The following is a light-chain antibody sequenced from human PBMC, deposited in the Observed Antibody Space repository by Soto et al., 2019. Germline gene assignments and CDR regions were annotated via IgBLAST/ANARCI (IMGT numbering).Light chain of an antibody. J-gene: IGLJ1*01. CDR1: SSDVGGYNY. CDR2: DVS. Sequence: QSALTQPASVSGSPGQSITISCTGTSSDVGGYNYVSWYQQYPGKAPKLMIYDVSNRPSGVSNRFSGSKSGNTASLTISGLQAEDEADYYCNSYTTSQXYVXXXXTKLXXL. V-gene: IGLV2-14*01. CDR3: NSYTTSQXYV.